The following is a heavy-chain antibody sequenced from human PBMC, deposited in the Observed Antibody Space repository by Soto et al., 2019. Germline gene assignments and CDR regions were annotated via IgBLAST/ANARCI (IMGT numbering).Heavy chain of an antibody. CDR1: GGSISSSSYY. V-gene: IGHV4-39*01. J-gene: IGHJ4*02. CDR3: ARHLVAENNFDY. CDR2: IYYSGST. D-gene: IGHD5-12*01. Sequence: SETLSLTCTVAGGSISSSSYYWGWIRQPPGKGLEWIGSIYYSGSTYYNPSLKSRVTISVDTSKNQFSLKLSSVTAADTAVYYCARHLVAENNFDYWGQGTLLTVSS.